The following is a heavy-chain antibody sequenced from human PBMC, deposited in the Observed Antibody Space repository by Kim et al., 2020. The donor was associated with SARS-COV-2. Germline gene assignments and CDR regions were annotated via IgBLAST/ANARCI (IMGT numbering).Heavy chain of an antibody. CDR3: TTEGDYYYGMDV. Sequence: GGSLRLSCAASGFTFSNAWMSWVRQAPGKGLEWVGRIKSKTDGGTTDYAAPGKGRFTISSDDSNNTLYLHMNSLKTEATSLYYCTTEGDYYYGMDVWGQG. J-gene: IGHJ6*02. CDR2: IKSKTDGGTT. CDR1: GFTFSNAW. V-gene: IGHV3-15*01.